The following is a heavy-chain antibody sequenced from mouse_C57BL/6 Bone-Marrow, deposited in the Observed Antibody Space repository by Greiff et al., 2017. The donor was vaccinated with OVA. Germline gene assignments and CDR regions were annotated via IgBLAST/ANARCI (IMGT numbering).Heavy chain of an antibody. V-gene: IGHV1-78*01. Sequence: QVQLQQSDAELVKPGASVKISCKVSGYTFTDHTIHWMKQRPEQGLEWIGYIYPRDGSNKYNEKFKGKATLTADKSSSTAYMQLNSLTSQDSAVYFCARISRAYYSNYPLDYWGQGTTLTVSS. J-gene: IGHJ2*01. CDR2: IYPRDGSN. CDR3: ARISRAYYSNYPLDY. D-gene: IGHD2-5*01. CDR1: GYTFTDHT.